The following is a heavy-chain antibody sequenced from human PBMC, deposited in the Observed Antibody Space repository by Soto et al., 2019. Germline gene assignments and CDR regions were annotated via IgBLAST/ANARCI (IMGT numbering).Heavy chain of an antibody. CDR2: IDYVGST. Sequence: QVQLRESGPGLVKSSETLSLTCSVSGDSINSRYWSWIRQPPGKGLEWIGYIDYVGSTNYAPSLQGRVTMSVDTSKNQVSLKLRYVTAADTAVYYCVRQRGNYFDFWGQGTLVTVSS. CDR1: GDSINSRY. J-gene: IGHJ4*02. D-gene: IGHD3-10*01. CDR3: VRQRGNYFDF. V-gene: IGHV4-59*11.